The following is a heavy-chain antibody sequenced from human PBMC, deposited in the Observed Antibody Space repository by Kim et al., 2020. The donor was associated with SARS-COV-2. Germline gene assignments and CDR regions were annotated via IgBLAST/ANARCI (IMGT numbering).Heavy chain of an antibody. CDR2: ISGSGDYT. J-gene: IGHJ6*02. D-gene: IGHD4-17*01. CDR1: GFTFRNHA. CDR3: AKDDTLSYGGRPFGMDV. V-gene: IGHV3-23*01. Sequence: GGSLRLSCAASGFTFRNHAMTWVRQASGKGLEWVSAISGSGDYTYYAGSVKGRFTISRDNSKNTLYLQMNSLRAEDTAVYYCAKDDTLSYGGRPFGMDVWGLGTTVIVSS.